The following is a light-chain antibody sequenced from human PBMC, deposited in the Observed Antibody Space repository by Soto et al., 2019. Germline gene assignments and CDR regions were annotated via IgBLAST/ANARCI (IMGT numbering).Light chain of an antibody. CDR1: QTVSTY. J-gene: IGKJ1*01. V-gene: IGKV1-39*01. Sequence: DIQMTQSPSSLSASVGDRVTITCRASQTVSTYLNWYQQKPGKAPRLLIYAASSLQSWVPSRFSGAGSGTDFTLTISSLQPEDFATYYCQHYNSYSEAFGQGTKVDIK. CDR3: QHYNSYSEA. CDR2: AAS.